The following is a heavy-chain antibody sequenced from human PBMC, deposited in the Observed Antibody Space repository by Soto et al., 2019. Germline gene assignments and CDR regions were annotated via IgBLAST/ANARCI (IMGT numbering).Heavy chain of an antibody. Sequence: TLSLTCTVSGGSIRSYYWSWIRQPPGKGLEWIGYIYYSGSTNYSPSLKSRVTISADTSKNQFSLKLSSVTAADTAVYYCARVYAYYFDFWGQGTLVTVSS. CDR1: GGSIRSYY. CDR3: ARVYAYYFDF. V-gene: IGHV4-59*01. CDR2: IYYSGST. D-gene: IGHD2-8*01. J-gene: IGHJ4*02.